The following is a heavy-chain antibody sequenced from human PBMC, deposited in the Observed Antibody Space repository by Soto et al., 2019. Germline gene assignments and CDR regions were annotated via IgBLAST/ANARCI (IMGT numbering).Heavy chain of an antibody. J-gene: IGHJ3*02. D-gene: IGHD3-16*01. CDR3: ARESITSPAGDAFDI. CDR2: IGTGGDT. V-gene: IGHV3-13*01. Sequence: GGSLRFSCAASGFAFSSYVLHWVRRAPGKGPEWVSAIGTGGDTYYADSVMGRFTISRDNAKKSLYLQMNSLIAEDMAVYYCARESITSPAGDAFDIWGQGTMVTVSS. CDR1: GFAFSSYV.